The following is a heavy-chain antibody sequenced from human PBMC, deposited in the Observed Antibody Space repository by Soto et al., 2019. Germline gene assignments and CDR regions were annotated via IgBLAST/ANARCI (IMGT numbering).Heavy chain of an antibody. D-gene: IGHD4-17*01. Sequence: GGSLRLSCAASGFTFSSYSMNWVRQAPGKGLEWVSYISSSSSTIYYADSVKGRFTISRDNAKNSLYLQMNSLRAEDTAVYYCASFTVTTPTPNNWFDPWGQGTLVTVSS. CDR2: ISSSSSTI. J-gene: IGHJ5*02. CDR3: ASFTVTTPTPNNWFDP. V-gene: IGHV3-48*01. CDR1: GFTFSSYS.